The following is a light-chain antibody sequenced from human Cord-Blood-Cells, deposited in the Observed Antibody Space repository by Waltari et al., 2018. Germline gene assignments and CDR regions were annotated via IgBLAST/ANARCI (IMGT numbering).Light chain of an antibody. CDR1: QSVSSY. V-gene: IGKV3-11*01. J-gene: IGKJ2*03. CDR3: QQRSNWPRS. Sequence: ESVLTQSPATPSLSPGERATLSCRASQSVSSYLAWYQQKPSQAPRLLIYDTSNRATGIPARFSGSGSGTDFTLTISSLEPEDFAVYYCQQRSNWPRSFGQGTKLEIK. CDR2: DTS.